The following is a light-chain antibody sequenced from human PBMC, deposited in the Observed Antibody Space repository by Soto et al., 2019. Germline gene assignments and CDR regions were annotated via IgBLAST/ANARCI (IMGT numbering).Light chain of an antibody. CDR1: QGIRSS. V-gene: IGKV1-9*01. J-gene: IGKJ4*01. Sequence: DIQLTQSPSFLSASVGDRVTITCRASQGIRSSLAWYQQKAGSAPKLLIYGASTLQSGVPSRFSGSGSGTEFTLTISSLQPEDFATYYCQQVNSYPLTFGGGTKVDIK. CDR2: GAS. CDR3: QQVNSYPLT.